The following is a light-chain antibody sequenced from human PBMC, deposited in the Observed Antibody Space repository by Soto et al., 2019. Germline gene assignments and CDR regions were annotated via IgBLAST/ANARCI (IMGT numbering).Light chain of an antibody. CDR2: EVS. Sequence: QSALTQPASVSGSPGQSISISCAGTSSDVRSYNYVSWYQQHPGKAPKLMIYEVSNRPSGVSNRFSGSKSGNTASLTISGLQAEDEADYYCSSYTSSTTLYVFGTGTKLTVL. CDR1: SSDVRSYNY. V-gene: IGLV2-14*01. CDR3: SSYTSSTTLYV. J-gene: IGLJ1*01.